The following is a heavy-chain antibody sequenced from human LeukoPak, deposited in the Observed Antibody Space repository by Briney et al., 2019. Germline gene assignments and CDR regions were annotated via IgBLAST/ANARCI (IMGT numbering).Heavy chain of an antibody. CDR1: GYTFTGYY. D-gene: IGHD5-18*01. CDR3: TRADTAMVTDFDY. J-gene: IGHJ4*02. Sequence: ASVKVSCKASGYTFTGYYMHWVRQAPGQGLEWMGWINPNSGGTNYAQKFQGRVTMIRDTSISTAYMELSRLRSDDTAVYYCTRADTAMVTDFDYWGQGTLVTVSS. CDR2: INPNSGGT. V-gene: IGHV1-2*02.